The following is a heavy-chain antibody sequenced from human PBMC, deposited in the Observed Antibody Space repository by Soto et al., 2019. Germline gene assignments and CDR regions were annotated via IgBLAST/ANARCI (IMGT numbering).Heavy chain of an antibody. V-gene: IGHV3-21*01. CDR2: ISSSSSYI. J-gene: IGHJ4*02. CDR1: GFTFSSYA. D-gene: IGHD3-16*02. Sequence: GGSLRLSCAASGFTFSSYAMSWVRQAPGKGLEWVSAISSSSSYIYYADSVKGRFTISRDNAKNSLYLQMNSLRAEDTAVYYCARVEPDYVWGSYRYAPRFDYWGQGTLVTVSS. CDR3: ARVEPDYVWGSYRYAPRFDY.